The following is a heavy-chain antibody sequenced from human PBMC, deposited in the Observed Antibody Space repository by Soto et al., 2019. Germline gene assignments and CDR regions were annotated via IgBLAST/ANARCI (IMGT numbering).Heavy chain of an antibody. J-gene: IGHJ6*02. CDR1: GFTFSSYW. Sequence: GGSLRLSCAASGFTFSSYWMSWVRQAPGEGLEWVANIKQDGSEKYYVDSVKGRFTISRDNDKNSLYLQMNSLRAEDTAVYYCARERAYCGGDCSRTSYYYYYGMDVWGQGTTVTVSS. V-gene: IGHV3-7*01. CDR2: IKQDGSEK. CDR3: ARERAYCGGDCSRTSYYYYYGMDV. D-gene: IGHD2-21*02.